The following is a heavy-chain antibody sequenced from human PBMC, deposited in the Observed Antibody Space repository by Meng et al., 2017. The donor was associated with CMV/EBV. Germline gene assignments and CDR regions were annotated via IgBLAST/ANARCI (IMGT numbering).Heavy chain of an antibody. Sequence: SETLSLTCAVYGGSFSSYYWSWIRQPPGKGLEWIGYIYYSGSTNYNPSLKSRVTISVDTSKNQFSLKLSSVTAADTAVYYCARDRVFGWSGWVRGVNNYGMDVWGQGTTVTVSS. CDR3: ARDRVFGWSGWVRGVNNYGMDV. D-gene: IGHD3-10*01. V-gene: IGHV4-59*01. J-gene: IGHJ6*02. CDR1: GGSFSSYY. CDR2: IYYSGST.